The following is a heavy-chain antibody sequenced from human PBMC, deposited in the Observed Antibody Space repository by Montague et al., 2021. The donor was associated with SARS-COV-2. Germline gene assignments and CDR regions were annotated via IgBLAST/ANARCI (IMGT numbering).Heavy chain of an antibody. Sequence: SETLSLTCTVSGGSISTYPWSWIRQPAGKALEWIGRIHSNGDTTYNPSPKSRATMSVDTSKNQFSLKMTSVTAADTAMYYCARGSGHYYSPFDNWGQGNLVTVSS. CDR3: ARGSGHYYSPFDN. J-gene: IGHJ4*02. V-gene: IGHV4-4*07. D-gene: IGHD2-15*01. CDR1: GGSISTYP. CDR2: IHSNGDT.